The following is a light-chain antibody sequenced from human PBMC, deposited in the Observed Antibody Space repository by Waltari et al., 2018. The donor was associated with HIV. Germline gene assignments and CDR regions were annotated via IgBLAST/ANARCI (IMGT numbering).Light chain of an antibody. V-gene: IGLV2-8*01. CDR3: SSYAGSSTWV. J-gene: IGLJ3*02. Sequence: QSALTQPPSASGSPGQSVTISCTGISSDAGDDNYVSWNQQSPGKAPKFIIYEVSRRPSGVPDRFSGSKSGNTASLTVSGLQADDEADYYCSSYAGSSTWVFGGGTKLTVL. CDR1: SSDAGDDNY. CDR2: EVS.